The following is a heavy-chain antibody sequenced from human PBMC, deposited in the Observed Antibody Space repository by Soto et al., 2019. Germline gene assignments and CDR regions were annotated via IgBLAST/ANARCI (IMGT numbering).Heavy chain of an antibody. V-gene: IGHV4-59*01. CDR3: AKINQLAPKRNAFDI. Sequence: SETLSLTCTVSDGSISSYFWSWIRQPPGKGLEWIGYIHYSGSSNYNPSLESRVTMSVDSSKNQFSLKLSSLTAAHTAVYYCAKINQLAPKRNAFDIWGQGTKVTVSS. J-gene: IGHJ3*02. CDR2: IHYSGSS. D-gene: IGHD1-1*01. CDR1: DGSISSYF.